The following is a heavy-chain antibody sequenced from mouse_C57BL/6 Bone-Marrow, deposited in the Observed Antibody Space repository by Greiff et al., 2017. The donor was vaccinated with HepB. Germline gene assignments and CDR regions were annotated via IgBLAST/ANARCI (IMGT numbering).Heavy chain of an antibody. V-gene: IGHV1-15*01. J-gene: IGHJ3*01. D-gene: IGHD6-1*01. Sequence: VQLQQSGAELVRPGASVTLSCKASGYTFTDYEMHWVKQTPVHGLEWIGAIDPETGGTAYNQKFKGKAILTADKSSSTAYMELRSLTSEDSAVSYCARPEACAYWGQGTLVTVSA. CDR3: ARPEACAY. CDR1: GYTFTDYE. CDR2: IDPETGGT.